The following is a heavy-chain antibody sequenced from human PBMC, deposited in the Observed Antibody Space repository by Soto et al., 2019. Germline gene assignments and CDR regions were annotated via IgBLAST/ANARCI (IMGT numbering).Heavy chain of an antibody. D-gene: IGHD3-9*01. CDR1: GGSISSYY. J-gene: IGHJ4*02. Sequence: SETLSLTCTVSGGSISSYYWSWIRQPPGKGLEWIGYIYYSGSTNYNPSLKSRVTISVDTSKNQFSLKLSSVTAADTAVYYCARADARRYCDWLPHFDYWGQGTLVTVS. V-gene: IGHV4-59*01. CDR3: ARADARRYCDWLPHFDY. CDR2: IYYSGST.